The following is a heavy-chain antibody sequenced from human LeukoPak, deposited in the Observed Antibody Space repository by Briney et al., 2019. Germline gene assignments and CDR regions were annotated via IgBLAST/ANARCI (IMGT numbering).Heavy chain of an antibody. V-gene: IGHV3-7*01. CDR1: GFTFSSHW. Sequence: GGSLRLSCAASGFTFSSHWMSWVRQAPGKGLEGVANIKQDGSEKYYVDSVKGRFTISRDKAKNSLYLQMNSLRAEDTAVYYCARDQPRALDYGSGSLYYYMDVWGKGTTVTISS. CDR3: ARDQPRALDYGSGSLYYYMDV. D-gene: IGHD3-10*01. CDR2: IKQDGSEK. J-gene: IGHJ6*03.